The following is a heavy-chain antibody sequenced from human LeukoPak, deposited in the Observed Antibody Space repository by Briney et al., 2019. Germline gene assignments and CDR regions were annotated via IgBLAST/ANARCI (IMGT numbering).Heavy chain of an antibody. CDR2: INPSGGST. V-gene: IGHV1-46*01. J-gene: IGHJ4*02. Sequence: ASVKVSCKASGYTFTSYYMHWVRQAPGQGLEWMGIINPSGGSTSYAQKFQGRVTMTRDTSTSTVYMELSSLRSEDTAVYYCARGYYDILTGCLDSWRIFDYWGQGTLVTVSS. CDR3: ARGYYDILTGCLDSWRIFDY. D-gene: IGHD3-9*01. CDR1: GYTFTSYY.